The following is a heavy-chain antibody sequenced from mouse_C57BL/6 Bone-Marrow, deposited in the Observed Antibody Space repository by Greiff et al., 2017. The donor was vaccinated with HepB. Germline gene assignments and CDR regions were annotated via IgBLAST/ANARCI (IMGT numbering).Heavy chain of an antibody. D-gene: IGHD1-1*01. J-gene: IGHJ2*01. CDR2: ISYDGSN. Sequence: DVKLQESGPGLVKPSQSLSLTCSVTGYSITSGYYWNWIRQFPGNKLEWMGYISYDGSNNYNPSLKNRISITRDTSKNQFFLKLNSVTTEDTATYYCARKSHITTVVVFDYWGQGTTLTVSS. CDR3: ARKSHITTVVVFDY. V-gene: IGHV3-6*01. CDR1: GYSITSGYY.